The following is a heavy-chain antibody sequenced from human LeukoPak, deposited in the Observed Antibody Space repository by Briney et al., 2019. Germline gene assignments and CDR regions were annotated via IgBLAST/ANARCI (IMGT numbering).Heavy chain of an antibody. J-gene: IGHJ4*02. CDR2: INHSGST. CDR1: GGSFSGYY. D-gene: IGHD3-16*02. V-gene: IGHV4-34*01. CDR3: ARKYYDYIWGSYRYTLWYFDY. Sequence: SETLSLTCAVYGGSFSGYYWSWIRQPPGKGLEWIGEINHSGSTNYSPSLKSRVTISVDTSKNQFSLKLSSVTAADTAVYYCARKYYDYIWGSYRYTLWYFDYWGQGTLVTVSS.